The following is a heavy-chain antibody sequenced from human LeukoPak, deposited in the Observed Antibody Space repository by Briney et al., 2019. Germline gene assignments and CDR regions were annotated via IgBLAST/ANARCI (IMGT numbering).Heavy chain of an antibody. Sequence: SETLSLTCTVSGGSISSSSYYWGWIRQPPGKGLEWIGSIYYSGSTYYNPSLKSRVTISVDTSKNQFSLKLSSVTAADTAVYYCARHGWVVAVDYWGQGTLVTVSS. CDR1: GGSISSSSYY. CDR2: IYYSGST. CDR3: ARHGWVVAVDY. J-gene: IGHJ4*02. D-gene: IGHD2-2*01. V-gene: IGHV4-39*01.